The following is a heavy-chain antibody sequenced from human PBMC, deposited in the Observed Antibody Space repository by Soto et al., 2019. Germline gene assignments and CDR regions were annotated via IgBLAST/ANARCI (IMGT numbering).Heavy chain of an antibody. J-gene: IGHJ1*01. V-gene: IGHV3-53*01. CDR1: GFTVSSNY. Sequence: EVQLVESGGGLIQPGGSLRLSCAASGFTVSSNYMSWVRQAPGKGLEWVSVIYSGGSTYYADSVKGRFTISRDKSKNTLYLQMNSLRAEDPAVYYCARDRVESGYPEYFQHWGQGTLVTFSS. CDR3: ARDRVESGYPEYFQH. CDR2: IYSGGST. D-gene: IGHD3-22*01.